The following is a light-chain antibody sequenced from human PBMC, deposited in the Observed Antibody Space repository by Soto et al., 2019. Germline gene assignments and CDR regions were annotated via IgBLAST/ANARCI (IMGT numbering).Light chain of an antibody. CDR1: QSISTY. CDR2: AAS. V-gene: IGKV1-39*01. CDR3: QQCYGTPYT. Sequence: DIQVTQSPSSLSASVGDRVTITCRASQSISTYLNWYQQTPGKAPKLLIYAASSLQSGVPSRFSGSGSGTDFTLTISSLQPEDFATYFCQQCYGTPYTFGQGTKLEIK. J-gene: IGKJ2*01.